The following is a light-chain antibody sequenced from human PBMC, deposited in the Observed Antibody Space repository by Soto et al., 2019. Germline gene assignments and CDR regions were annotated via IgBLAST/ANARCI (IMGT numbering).Light chain of an antibody. CDR1: QGISSY. J-gene: IGKJ5*01. CDR2: AAS. V-gene: IGKV1-39*01. CDR3: QQSYSTPIT. Sequence: DIQMTQSPSSLSASVGDRVTITCRASQGISSYLSWYQQKPGKAPKFLIYAASSLQRGVPSRFSGSGSGTDFTLTISSLQPEDFATYDCQQSYSTPITFGQGTRLEIK.